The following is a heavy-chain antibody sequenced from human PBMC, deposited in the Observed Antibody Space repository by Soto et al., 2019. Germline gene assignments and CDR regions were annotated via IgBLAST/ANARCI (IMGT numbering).Heavy chain of an antibody. CDR2: IYHSGST. V-gene: IGHV4-30-2*01. J-gene: IGHJ4*02. Sequence: SETLSLTCAVSGGSISSGGYSWNWIRQPPGKGLEWIGYIYHSGSTIYNPSLKSRVTISVDKSKNQFSLKLTSVTAADTAVYYCARDKITGLFDYWGQGTLVTVSS. D-gene: IGHD2-8*02. CDR3: ARDKITGLFDY. CDR1: GGSISSGGYS.